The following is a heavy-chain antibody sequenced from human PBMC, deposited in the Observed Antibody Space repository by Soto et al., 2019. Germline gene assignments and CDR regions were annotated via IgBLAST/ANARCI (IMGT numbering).Heavy chain of an antibody. CDR1: GFTFTNYA. CDR2: IGGRDGST. Sequence: PGGSLRLSCAASGFTFTNYAMSWVRQAPGKGLEWVSAIGGRDGSTYYADSVKGRFTISRDNSKNTLYLQLNSLRGEDTAVYYCAKDYSYINYEINNYFDPWGQGTLVTVS. D-gene: IGHD4-4*01. V-gene: IGHV3-23*01. CDR3: AKDYSYINYEINNYFDP. J-gene: IGHJ5*02.